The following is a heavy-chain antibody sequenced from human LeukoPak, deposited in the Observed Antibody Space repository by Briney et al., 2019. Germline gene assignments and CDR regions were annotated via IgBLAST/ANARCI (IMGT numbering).Heavy chain of an antibody. D-gene: IGHD3-22*01. V-gene: IGHV3-15*01. CDR2: IKSKTDGGTT. Sequence: GGSLRLSCAASGFTFSNAWMSWVRHAPGRGLEWVGRIKSKTDGGTTDYAAPVKGRFTISRDDSKNTLYLQMNSLKTEDTAVYYCTTVYYDSSGITTYWGQGTLVTVSS. CDR3: TTVYYDSSGITTY. J-gene: IGHJ4*02. CDR1: GFTFSNAW.